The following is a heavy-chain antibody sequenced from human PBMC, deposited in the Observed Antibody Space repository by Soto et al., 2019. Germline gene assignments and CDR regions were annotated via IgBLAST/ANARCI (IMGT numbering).Heavy chain of an antibody. Sequence: SETLSLTCTVSGGSVSSGSYYWSWIRQPPGKGLEWIGYIYYSGSTNYNPSLKSRVTISVDTSKNQFSLKLSSVTAADTAVYYCARGQLDDSSGYYWSSSGAFDIWGQGTMVTVSS. V-gene: IGHV4-61*01. CDR2: IYYSGST. CDR1: GGSVSSGSYY. J-gene: IGHJ3*02. CDR3: ARGQLDDSSGYYWSSSGAFDI. D-gene: IGHD3-22*01.